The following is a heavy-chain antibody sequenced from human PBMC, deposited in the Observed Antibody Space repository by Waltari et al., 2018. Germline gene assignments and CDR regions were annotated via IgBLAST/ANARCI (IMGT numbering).Heavy chain of an antibody. CDR1: GGTFSSYA. CDR3: ARGGYYDSSGYPPLLAY. V-gene: IGHV1-69*12. D-gene: IGHD3-22*01. Sequence: QVQLVQSGAEVKKPGSSVKVSCKASGGTFSSYAISWVRQAPGQGLEWMGGIIPIFGTANYAQKFQGRVTIPADESTSPAYMELSSLRSEDTAVYYCARGGYYDSSGYPPLLAYWGQGTLVTVSS. J-gene: IGHJ4*02. CDR2: IIPIFGTA.